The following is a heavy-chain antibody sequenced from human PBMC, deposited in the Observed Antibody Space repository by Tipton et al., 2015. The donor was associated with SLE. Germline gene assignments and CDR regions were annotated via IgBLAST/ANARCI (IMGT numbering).Heavy chain of an antibody. Sequence: SLRLSCAASGFTFSSYSMNWVRQAPGKGLEWVAGISYAERSEYYADSVKGRFTISRDNSKNTLYLQMNSLRDEDTAVYYCARGKYYFDYWGQGALVTVSS. CDR2: ISYAERSE. J-gene: IGHJ4*02. CDR3: ARGKYYFDY. CDR1: GFTFSSYS. D-gene: IGHD2/OR15-2a*01. V-gene: IGHV3-30*03.